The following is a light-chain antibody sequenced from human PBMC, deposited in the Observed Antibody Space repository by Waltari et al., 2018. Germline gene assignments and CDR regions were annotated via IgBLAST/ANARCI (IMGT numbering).Light chain of an antibody. Sequence: EIVLPQSPATLSLSPGDRATLSCRASQSVGSYLAWYQQKPGQAPRLLIYDASNRATGIPARFSGSGSGTDFTLTISSLEPEDFAIYYCQQRSNRPLTFGGGTKVEIK. CDR1: QSVGSY. CDR2: DAS. V-gene: IGKV3-11*01. J-gene: IGKJ4*01. CDR3: QQRSNRPLT.